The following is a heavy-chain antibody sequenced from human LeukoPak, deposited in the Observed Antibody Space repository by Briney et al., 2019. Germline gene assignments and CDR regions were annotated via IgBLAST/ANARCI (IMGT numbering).Heavy chain of an antibody. V-gene: IGHV4-59*01. D-gene: IGHD2-15*01. Sequence: SETLSLTCTVSGGSISSYYWSWIRQPPGKGLEWIGYIYYSGSTNYNPSLKSRVTISVDTSKNQFSLKLSSVTAADTAVYYCARDDCSGGSCYFDYWGQGTLVAVSS. CDR3: ARDDCSGGSCYFDY. CDR1: GGSISSYY. CDR2: IYYSGST. J-gene: IGHJ4*02.